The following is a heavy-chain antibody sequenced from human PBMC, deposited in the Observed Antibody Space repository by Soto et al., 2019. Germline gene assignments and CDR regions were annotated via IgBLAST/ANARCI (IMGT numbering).Heavy chain of an antibody. D-gene: IGHD5-12*01. CDR3: AFIGEMATLAPFDY. J-gene: IGHJ4*02. CDR1: GFTFSSYS. Sequence: PGGSLRLSCAASGFTFSSYSMNWVRQAPGKGLEWVSSISSSSYIYYADSVKGRFTISRDNAKNSLYLQMNSLRAEDTAVYYCAFIGEMATLAPFDYWGQGTLVTVSS. V-gene: IGHV3-21*01. CDR2: ISSSSYI.